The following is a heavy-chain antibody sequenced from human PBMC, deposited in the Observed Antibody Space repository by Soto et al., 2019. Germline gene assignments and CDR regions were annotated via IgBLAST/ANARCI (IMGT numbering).Heavy chain of an antibody. CDR2: ISSSSSTI. D-gene: IGHD5-12*01. CDR3: ARGGTIAVTTIGDY. V-gene: IGHV3-48*02. J-gene: IGHJ4*01. CDR1: GFTFRSYN. Sequence: DVQLVESGGGLVQPGGSLRLSCAAGGFTFRSYNMNWVRQAPGKGLDLLSYISSSSSTIYYAESVKGRFTISRDNAKNSLYLQMNSLRDDDTAMYYCARGGTIAVTTIGDYWGQGTLVTVSS.